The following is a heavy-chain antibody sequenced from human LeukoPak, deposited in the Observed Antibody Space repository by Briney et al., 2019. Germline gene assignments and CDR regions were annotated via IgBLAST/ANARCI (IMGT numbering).Heavy chain of an antibody. Sequence: PGGSLRLSCAASGFTFRNSGMNWVRQAPGKGLEWVSYISATSSTINYADSVKGRFTISRDNAKNSLYLQMNSLRVEDTAVYYCARGGAARPDYWGQGTLVTVSS. CDR3: ARGGAARPDY. CDR1: GFTFRNSG. CDR2: ISATSSTI. J-gene: IGHJ4*02. V-gene: IGHV3-48*01. D-gene: IGHD6-6*01.